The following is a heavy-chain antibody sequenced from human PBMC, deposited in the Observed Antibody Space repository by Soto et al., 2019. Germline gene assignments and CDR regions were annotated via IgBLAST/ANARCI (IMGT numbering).Heavy chain of an antibody. Sequence: GGSLRLSCAASGFTFSSYAMSWVRQAPGKGLEWVSAISGSGGSTYYADSVKGRFTISRDNSKNTLYLQMNSLRAEDTAVYYCAKAGYYDIVTGYYFDIWGQGTMVTVSS. CDR1: GFTFSSYA. CDR2: ISGSGGST. CDR3: AKAGYYDIVTGYYFDI. D-gene: IGHD3-9*01. J-gene: IGHJ3*02. V-gene: IGHV3-23*01.